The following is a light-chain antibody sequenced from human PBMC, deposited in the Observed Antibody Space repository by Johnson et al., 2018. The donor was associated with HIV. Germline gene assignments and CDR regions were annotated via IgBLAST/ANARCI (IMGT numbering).Light chain of an antibody. CDR3: GTWDSSRSSGLYV. CDR2: ENN. V-gene: IGLV1-51*02. CDR1: SSNIGNNY. Sequence: QSVLTQPPSVSAAPGQKVTISCSGSSSNIGNNYVSWYQQLPGTAPKLLIYENNKRPSGIPDRFSGSKSGTSATLGITGLQNGAEADDYCGTWDSSRSSGLYVFGTGTEVTVL. J-gene: IGLJ1*01.